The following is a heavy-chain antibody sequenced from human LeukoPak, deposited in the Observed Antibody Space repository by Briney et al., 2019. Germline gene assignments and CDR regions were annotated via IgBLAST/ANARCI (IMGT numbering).Heavy chain of an antibody. Sequence: ASVKVSCKVSGYTLTELSMHWVRQAPGKGLEWMGGFDPEDGETIYAQKFQGRVTMTEDTSTDTAYMELSSPRSEDTAVYYCATGFIVATEMGWLDPWGQGTLVTVSS. D-gene: IGHD5-12*01. J-gene: IGHJ5*02. CDR1: GYTLTELS. CDR3: ATGFIVATEMGWLDP. CDR2: FDPEDGET. V-gene: IGHV1-24*01.